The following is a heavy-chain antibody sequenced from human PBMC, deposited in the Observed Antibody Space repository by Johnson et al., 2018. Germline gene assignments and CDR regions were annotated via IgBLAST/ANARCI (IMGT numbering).Heavy chain of an antibody. J-gene: IGHJ6*03. D-gene: IGHD3-22*01. V-gene: IGHV4-34*01. CDR1: GGSFSGYY. CDR3: ARVGYYEPYYYYYMDV. Sequence: QVQLQQWGAGLLKPTETLSLTCAVSGGSFSGYYWSWIRQPPGKGLEWIGEINHSGSTNYNPSLKSRVTISVDTSKNQFPLKLSSVTAEDAAVYESARVGYYEPYYYYYMDVWGKGTTVTVSS. CDR2: INHSGST.